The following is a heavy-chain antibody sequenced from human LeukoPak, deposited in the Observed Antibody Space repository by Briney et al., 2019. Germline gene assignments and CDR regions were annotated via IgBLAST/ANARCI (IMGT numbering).Heavy chain of an antibody. D-gene: IGHD3-10*01. CDR1: GFTFNTYG. V-gene: IGHV3-30*03. CDR2: ISYDGSDK. J-gene: IGHJ4*02. Sequence: GGSLRLSCAASGFTFNTYGMYWVRQAPGKGLEWVAVISYDGSDKYYGDSVKGRFTISRDNSKNTVDLQMNSLRAEDMAVYYCARDWGYDSGTYCVYWGQGTLVTVSS. CDR3: ARDWGYDSGTYCVY.